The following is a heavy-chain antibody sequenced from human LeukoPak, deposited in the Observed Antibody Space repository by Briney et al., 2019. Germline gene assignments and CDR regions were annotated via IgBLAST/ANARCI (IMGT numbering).Heavy chain of an antibody. CDR3: ARDFHPNPY. D-gene: IGHD2/OR15-2a*01. J-gene: IGHJ4*02. V-gene: IGHV3-21*01. CDR1: GFTYSSYN. CDR2: ISSSSSYI. Sequence: GGPLRLSCAPSGFTYSSYNMIGAPHAPEKGLEWFSSISSSSSYIYYAASVKGRFTISRDNAKNTLYLQMNSLRAEDTAVYYCARDFHPNPYWGQGTLVTVSS.